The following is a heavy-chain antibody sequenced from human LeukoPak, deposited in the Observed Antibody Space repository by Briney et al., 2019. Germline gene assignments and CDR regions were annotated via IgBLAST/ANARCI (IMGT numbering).Heavy chain of an antibody. CDR3: VKGGSSSHNWFDP. J-gene: IGHJ5*02. D-gene: IGHD6-13*01. CDR1: GFTFRDFG. CDR2: IRNDGSKD. Sequence: GGSLRLSCAASGFTFRDFGMHWVCQAPGKGLEWVAFIRNDGSKDYYPDSVKGRFTISRDNSRTTLYLQMHSLRIEDTAVYYCVKGGSSSHNWFDPWGQGILVTVSS. V-gene: IGHV3-30*02.